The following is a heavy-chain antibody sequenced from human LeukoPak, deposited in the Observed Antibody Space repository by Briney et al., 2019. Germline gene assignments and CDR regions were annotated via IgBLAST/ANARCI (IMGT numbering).Heavy chain of an antibody. Sequence: GGSLRLSCAASGFTFSNYWMHWVRQAPGKGLVWVSRINSDGSSTTYADSVKGRFTISRDNAKNTLYLQMNSLRAEDTAVYYCASQRWLQSSFDYWGQGTLVTVSS. V-gene: IGHV3-74*01. CDR3: ASQRWLQSSFDY. D-gene: IGHD5-24*01. CDR1: GFTFSNYW. CDR2: INSDGSST. J-gene: IGHJ4*02.